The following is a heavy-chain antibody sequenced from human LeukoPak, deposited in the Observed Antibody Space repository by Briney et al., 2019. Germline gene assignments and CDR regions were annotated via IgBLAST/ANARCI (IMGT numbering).Heavy chain of an antibody. D-gene: IGHD6-13*01. CDR2: INPSGGST. CDR3: ARGFYSSSGEGY. Sequence: ASAKVSCKASGYTFTSYFMHWVRQAPGQGLEWMGIINPSGGSTTYAQKFQGRVTMTSDTSTSTVYMYLSSLTSEDTAVYYCARGFYSSSGEGYWGQGTLVTVSS. V-gene: IGHV1-46*01. J-gene: IGHJ4*02. CDR1: GYTFTSYF.